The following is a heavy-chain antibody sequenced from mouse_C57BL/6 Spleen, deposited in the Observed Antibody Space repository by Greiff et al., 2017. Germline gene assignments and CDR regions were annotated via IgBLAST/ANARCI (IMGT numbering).Heavy chain of an antibody. D-gene: IGHD1-1*01. V-gene: IGHV1-64*01. CDR3: ARPDYYGSSLDV. J-gene: IGHJ1*03. CDR1: GYTFTSYW. CDR2: IHPNSGST. Sequence: VQLQQSGAELVKPGASVKLSCKASGYTFTSYWMHWVKQRPGQGLEWIGMIHPNSGSTNYNEKFKSKATLTVDKSSSTAYMQLSSLTSEDSAVYYCARPDYYGSSLDVWGTGTTVTVSS.